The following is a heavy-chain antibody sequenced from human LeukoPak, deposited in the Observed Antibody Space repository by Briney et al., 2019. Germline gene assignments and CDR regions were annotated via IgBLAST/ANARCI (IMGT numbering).Heavy chain of an antibody. J-gene: IGHJ4*02. CDR3: ARLSGYGSGSYYNSGLGY. D-gene: IGHD3-10*01. Sequence: GESLKISCKGSGYSFTSYWIGWVRQMPGKGLEWMGIISPGDSDTRYSPSFQGQVTISADKSISTAYPQWSSLKASDTAMYYCARLSGYGSGSYYNSGLGYWGQGTLVTVSS. CDR2: ISPGDSDT. CDR1: GYSFTSYW. V-gene: IGHV5-51*01.